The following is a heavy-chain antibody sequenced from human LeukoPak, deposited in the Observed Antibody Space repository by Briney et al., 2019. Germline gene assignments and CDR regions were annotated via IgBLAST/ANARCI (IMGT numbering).Heavy chain of an antibody. CDR2: ISSSSGTI. CDR3: AKAVPHYYYDSSGYYYPFDY. Sequence: PGGSLRLSCAASGFTFSSYSMNWVRQAPGKGLEWVSYISSSSGTIYYADSVKGRFTISRDNAKNSLYLQMNSLRAEDTAVYYCAKAVPHYYYDSSGYYYPFDYWGQGTLVTVSS. V-gene: IGHV3-48*04. CDR1: GFTFSSYS. D-gene: IGHD3-22*01. J-gene: IGHJ4*02.